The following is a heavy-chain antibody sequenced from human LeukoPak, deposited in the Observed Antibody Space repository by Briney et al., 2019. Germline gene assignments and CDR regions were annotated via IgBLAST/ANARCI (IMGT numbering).Heavy chain of an antibody. D-gene: IGHD5-18*01. CDR2: INQSGST. CDR3: ARYSYGGFYFDY. V-gene: IGHV4-34*01. Sequence: PSETLSLTCAVYGGSFSGYYWSWIRQPPGKGLEWIGEINQSGSTNYNPSLKSRVSISVDTSKNQFSLKLSSVTAADTAVYYCARYSYGGFYFDYWGQGTLVTVSS. CDR1: GGSFSGYY. J-gene: IGHJ4*02.